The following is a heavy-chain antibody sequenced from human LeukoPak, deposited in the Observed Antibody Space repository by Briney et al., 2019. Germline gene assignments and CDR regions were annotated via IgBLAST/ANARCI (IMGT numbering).Heavy chain of an antibody. CDR3: ARVEGSGSYYSLFDY. J-gene: IGHJ4*02. D-gene: IGHD3-10*01. V-gene: IGHV3-30*19. CDR2: ISYDGSNK. Sequence: GGSLRLSCAASGFTFSSYGMHWVRQAPGKGLEWVAVISYDGSNKYYADSVKGRFTISRDNSKNTLYLQMNSLRAEDTAVYYCARVEGSGSYYSLFDYWGQGTLVTVSS. CDR1: GFTFSSYG.